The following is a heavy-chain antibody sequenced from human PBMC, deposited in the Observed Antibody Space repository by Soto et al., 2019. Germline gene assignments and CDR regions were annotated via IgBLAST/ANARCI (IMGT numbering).Heavy chain of an antibody. D-gene: IGHD2-15*01. CDR1: GFTFSSYW. CDR3: VRTSLVVAAATREDY. Sequence: EVQLVESGGGLVQPGGSLRLSCAASGFTFSSYWMHWVRQAPGKGLVWVSRINSDGSSTSYADSVKGRFTISRDNAKNTLYLQMTRLRAADTAVYYCVRTSLVVAAATREDYWGQGTLVTVSS. CDR2: INSDGSST. V-gene: IGHV3-74*01. J-gene: IGHJ4*02.